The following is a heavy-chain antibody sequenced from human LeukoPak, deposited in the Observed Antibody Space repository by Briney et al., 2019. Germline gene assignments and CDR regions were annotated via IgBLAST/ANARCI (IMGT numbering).Heavy chain of an antibody. J-gene: IGHJ6*03. Sequence: GGSLRLSCAASGFTFSSYAMSWVRQAPGKGLQWVSGISGNVITTYYADSVKGRFTISRDNSKNTLYLQMNSLRVDDTAVYYCARFGASKLFHYYYYKDVWGKGTTVTVSS. CDR3: ARFGASKLFHYYYYKDV. D-gene: IGHD3-10*01. CDR2: ISGNVITT. V-gene: IGHV3-23*01. CDR1: GFTFSSYA.